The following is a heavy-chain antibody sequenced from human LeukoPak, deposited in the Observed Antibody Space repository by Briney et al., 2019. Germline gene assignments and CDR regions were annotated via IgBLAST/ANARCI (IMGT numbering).Heavy chain of an antibody. D-gene: IGHD3-22*01. J-gene: IGHJ4*02. CDR1: GFTVSSNY. Sequence: GGSLRLSCAASGFTVSSNYMSWVRQAPGKGLEWVSVIYSGGSTHYADSVKGRFTISRDNSKNTLSLQMNSLRAEDTAVYYCAKDWNYDSSGYSFPFDYWGQGTLVTVSS. CDR3: AKDWNYDSSGYSFPFDY. CDR2: IYSGGST. V-gene: IGHV3-66*01.